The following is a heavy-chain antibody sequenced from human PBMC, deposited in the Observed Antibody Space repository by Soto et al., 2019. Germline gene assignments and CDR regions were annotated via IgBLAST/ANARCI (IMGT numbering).Heavy chain of an antibody. J-gene: IGHJ4*02. CDR1: GGSISSGDYY. V-gene: IGHV4-30-4*02. D-gene: IGHD5-12*01. CDR2: IYYSGST. CDR3: ARASGNDWRYDY. Sequence: SETLSLTCTVSGGSISSGDYYWSWIRQPPGKGLEWIGYIYYSGSTYYNPSLKSRVTISVDTSRNQFSLKLSSVTAADTAVYYCARASGNDWRYDYWGRGTLVTVSS.